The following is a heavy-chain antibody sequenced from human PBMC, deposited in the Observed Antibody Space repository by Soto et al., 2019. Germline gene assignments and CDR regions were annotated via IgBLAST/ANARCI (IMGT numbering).Heavy chain of an antibody. J-gene: IGHJ6*02. D-gene: IGHD2-2*01. CDR1: GYTFTSYD. CDR2: MNPNSGNT. CDR3: ARGRLTYCISTSRYGREDYYYYGMDV. Sequence: ASLKVSCKASGYTFTSYDINWVRQATGQGLEWMGWMNPNSGNTGYAQKFQGRVTMTRNTSISTAYMELSSLRSEDTAVYYCARGRLTYCISTSRYGREDYYYYGMDVWGQGTTVTVSS. V-gene: IGHV1-8*01.